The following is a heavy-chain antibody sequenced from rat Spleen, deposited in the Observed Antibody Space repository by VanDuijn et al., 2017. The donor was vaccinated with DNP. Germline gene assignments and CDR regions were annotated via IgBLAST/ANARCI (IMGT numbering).Heavy chain of an antibody. CDR1: GFTFSNYG. J-gene: IGHJ2*01. CDR2: IGSNGTNS. CDR3: TTDIDYFHY. Sequence: EVRLVESGGGLVQPGRPLKLSCAASGFTFSNYGMAWVRQTPGKGLEWVATIGSNGTNSYYRNSVEGRFSISRDNARNTLYLQMDSLRSEDTATYYCTTDIDYFHYWGQGVMVTVSS. V-gene: IGHV5S13*01.